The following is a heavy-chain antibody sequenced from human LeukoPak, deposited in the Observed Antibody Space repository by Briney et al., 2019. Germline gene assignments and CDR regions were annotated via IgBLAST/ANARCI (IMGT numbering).Heavy chain of an antibody. Sequence: SETLSLTCTVSGYSISSGYYWGWIRQPPGKGLEWIGSIYHSGSTYYNPSLKSRVTISVDTSKNQFSLKLSSVTAADTAVYYCARDERRTYDYVWGSYRYDAFDIWGQGTMVTVSS. CDR1: GYSISSGYY. V-gene: IGHV4-38-2*02. J-gene: IGHJ3*02. CDR3: ARDERRTYDYVWGSYRYDAFDI. D-gene: IGHD3-16*02. CDR2: IYHSGST.